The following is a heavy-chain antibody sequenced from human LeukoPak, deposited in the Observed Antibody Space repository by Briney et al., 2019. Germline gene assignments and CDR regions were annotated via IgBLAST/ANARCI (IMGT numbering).Heavy chain of an antibody. CDR2: ISSSSSTI. J-gene: IGHJ4*02. V-gene: IGHV3-48*01. Sequence: GGSLRLSCAASGFTFSSYSMNWVRQAPGKGLEWVSYISSSSSTIYYADSVKGRFTISRDNAKNSLYLQMNSLRAEDTAVYYCARAGASNYGGLFPDYWGQGTLVTVSS. D-gene: IGHD4-23*01. CDR1: GFTFSSYS. CDR3: ARAGASNYGGLFPDY.